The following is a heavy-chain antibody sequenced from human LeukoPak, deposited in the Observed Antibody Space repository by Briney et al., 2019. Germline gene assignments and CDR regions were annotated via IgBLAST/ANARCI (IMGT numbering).Heavy chain of an antibody. D-gene: IGHD3-22*01. J-gene: IGHJ3*02. Sequence: GGSLRLSCAASGFTFSSYGMHWVRQAPGKGLEWVAVISYDGSNKYYADSVKGRFTISRDNAKNSLYLQMNSLRAEDTAVYYCARVRYYDSSAYQLDAFYIWGQGTMVTVSS. CDR2: ISYDGSNK. CDR3: ARVRYYDSSAYQLDAFYI. V-gene: IGHV3-30*03. CDR1: GFTFSSYG.